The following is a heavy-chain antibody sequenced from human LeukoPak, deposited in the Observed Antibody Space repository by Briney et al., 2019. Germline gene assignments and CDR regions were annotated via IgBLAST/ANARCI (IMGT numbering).Heavy chain of an antibody. J-gene: IGHJ3*02. CDR1: GFTFSNAW. Sequence: GGSLRLSCAASGFTFSNAWMSWVRQAPGKGLEWVGRIKSSTDGGTTDYAAPVKGRFTISRDDSENTLNLQMNSLTTEDTAVYYCTTVKEANDAFDIWGQGTMVTVSS. V-gene: IGHV3-15*01. CDR2: IKSSTDGGTT. CDR3: TTVKEANDAFDI.